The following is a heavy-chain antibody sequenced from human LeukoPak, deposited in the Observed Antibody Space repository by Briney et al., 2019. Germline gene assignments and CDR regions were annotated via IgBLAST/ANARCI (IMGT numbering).Heavy chain of an antibody. CDR3: ARQYVGAAYYYYYYMDV. V-gene: IGHV4-39*01. CDR1: GGSISSSSYY. J-gene: IGHJ6*03. CDR2: IYYSGST. D-gene: IGHD1-26*01. Sequence: SETLSLTCTVSGGSISSSSYYWGWIRQPLGKGLEWIGSIYYSGSTYYNPSLKSRVTISVDTSKNQFSLKLSSVTAADTAVYYCARQYVGAAYYYYYYMDVWGKGTTVTVSS.